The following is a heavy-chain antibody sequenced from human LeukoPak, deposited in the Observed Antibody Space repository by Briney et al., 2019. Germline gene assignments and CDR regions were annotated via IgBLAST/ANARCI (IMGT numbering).Heavy chain of an antibody. CDR2: IYHSGST. V-gene: IGHV4-4*02. Sequence: SGTLSLTCAVSGGSISSSNWWSWVRQPPGKGLEWIGEIYHSGSTNYNPSLKSRVTMSVDKSKNQFSLKLSSVTAADTAVYYCAREPGASAVSKRYFDYWGQGTLVTVSS. D-gene: IGHD6-13*01. J-gene: IGHJ4*02. CDR1: GGSISSSNW. CDR3: AREPGASAVSKRYFDY.